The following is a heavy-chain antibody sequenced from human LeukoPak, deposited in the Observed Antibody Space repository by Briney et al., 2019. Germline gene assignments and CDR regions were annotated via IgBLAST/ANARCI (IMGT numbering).Heavy chain of an antibody. CDR2: ISSSGSTI. CDR3: ARAPGKFGRWINYYFDY. D-gene: IGHD5-12*01. CDR1: GFTFSSYA. V-gene: IGHV3-48*03. Sequence: PGGSLRLSCAASGFTFSSYAMNWVRQAPGKGLEWVSYISSSGSTIYYADSVKGRFTISRDNAKNSLYLQMNSLRAEDTAVYYCARAPGKFGRWINYYFDYWGQGTLVTVSS. J-gene: IGHJ4*02.